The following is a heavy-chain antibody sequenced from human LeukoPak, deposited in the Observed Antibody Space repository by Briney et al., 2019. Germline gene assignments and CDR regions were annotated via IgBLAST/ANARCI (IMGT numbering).Heavy chain of an antibody. J-gene: IGHJ4*02. D-gene: IGHD3-10*01. CDR1: GFAFSSYS. V-gene: IGHV3-21*01. CDR3: AREYGSGSYDGDY. Sequence: GGSLRLSCAASGFAFSSYSMNWVRQAPGKGLEWVSSISSSSSYIYYADSVKDRFTISRDNAKNSLYLQMNSLRAEDTAVYYCAREYGSGSYDGDYWGQGTLVTVSS. CDR2: ISSSSSYI.